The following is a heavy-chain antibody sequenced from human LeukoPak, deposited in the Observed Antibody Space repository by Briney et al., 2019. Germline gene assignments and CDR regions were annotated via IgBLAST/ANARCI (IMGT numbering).Heavy chain of an antibody. CDR2: IFYSGTT. CDR1: GGSVTSGSYY. J-gene: IGHJ4*02. CDR3: ATDTG. V-gene: IGHV4-61*01. Sequence: SETLSLTCTVSGGSVTSGSYYWSWIREPPGKGLEWFGSIFYSGTTYYNPSLKSRVTISADTSQNQFSLRVTSVTAADTAVYYCATDTGWGQGTLVTVSS.